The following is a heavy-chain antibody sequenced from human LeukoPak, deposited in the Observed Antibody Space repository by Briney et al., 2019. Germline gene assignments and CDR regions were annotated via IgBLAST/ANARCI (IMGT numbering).Heavy chain of an antibody. CDR1: GFTFSSYW. CDR2: IKQDGSEK. J-gene: IGHJ4*02. CDR3: AKSFGYSRSWFDY. Sequence: PGGSLRLSCAASGFTFSSYWMSWVRQAPGKGLEWVANIKQDGSEKYYVASVKGRFTISRDNSKNTLYLQMNSLRAEDTAVYYCAKSFGYSRSWFDYWGQGTPVTVSS. D-gene: IGHD6-13*01. V-gene: IGHV3-7*05.